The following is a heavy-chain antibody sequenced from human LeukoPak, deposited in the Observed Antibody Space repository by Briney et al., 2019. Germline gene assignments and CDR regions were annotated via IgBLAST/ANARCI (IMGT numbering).Heavy chain of an antibody. D-gene: IGHD1-26*01. Sequence: ASVKVSCKASGYTFTGYYMHWVRQAPGQGLEWMGWINPNSGATNFAQKFQGRVTMTRDSSISTVYMELTRLRPDDTAVYYCARGESSDAFDIWGQGTMVTVSS. CDR1: GYTFTGYY. V-gene: IGHV1-2*02. J-gene: IGHJ3*02. CDR3: ARGESSDAFDI. CDR2: INPNSGAT.